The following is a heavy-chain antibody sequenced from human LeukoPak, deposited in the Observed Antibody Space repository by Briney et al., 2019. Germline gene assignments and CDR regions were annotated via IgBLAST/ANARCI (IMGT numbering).Heavy chain of an antibody. CDR3: ERDFRRLALHLDP. V-gene: IGHV1-18*01. J-gene: IGHJ5*02. CDR1: GSRFSNYG. CDR2: ISVYNGST. D-gene: IGHD2-15*01. Sequence: GASVKVSCKASGSRFSNYGISWMRQAPAQGLECMGWISVYNGSTQYAQTSKGRVSMTTDTSTNTAYMELRNLQSAETAVYYCERDFRRLALHLDPWGQGALVTVSS.